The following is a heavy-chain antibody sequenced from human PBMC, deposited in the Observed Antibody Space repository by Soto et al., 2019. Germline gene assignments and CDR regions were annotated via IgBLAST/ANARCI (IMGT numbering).Heavy chain of an antibody. CDR2: INAGNGNT. Sequence: GASVKVSCKASGYTFTSYAMHRVRQAPGQRLEWMGWINAGNGNTKYSQKFQGRVTITRDTSASTAYMELSSLRSEDTAVYYCARDSGMEWPRYGMDVWGQGTTVTVSS. D-gene: IGHD3-3*01. V-gene: IGHV1-3*01. J-gene: IGHJ6*02. CDR1: GYTFTSYA. CDR3: ARDSGMEWPRYGMDV.